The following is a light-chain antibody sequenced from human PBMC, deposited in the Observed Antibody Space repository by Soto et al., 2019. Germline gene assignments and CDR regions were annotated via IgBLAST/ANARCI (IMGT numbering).Light chain of an antibody. CDR1: NSDVGGYDR. CDR2: EVY. V-gene: IGLV2-14*01. J-gene: IGLJ3*02. CDR3: SSYTTTSTLV. Sequence: QSALTQPASVSGSPGQSITISCTGTNSDVGGYDRVSWYQHHPGKAPKLLIFEVYNRPSGISDRFSGSKSGDTAALTISGLQAEDEADYYCSSYTTTSTLVFGGGTKVTVL.